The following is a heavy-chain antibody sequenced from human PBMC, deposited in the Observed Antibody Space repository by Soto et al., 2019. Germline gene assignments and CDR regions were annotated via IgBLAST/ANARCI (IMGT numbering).Heavy chain of an antibody. CDR2: ISWDGGIT. CDR1: GFTFDDYT. CDR3: AKAGAYNYGSYFDY. D-gene: IGHD5-18*01. J-gene: IGHJ4*02. V-gene: IGHV3-43*01. Sequence: LRLSCAASGFTFDDYTMQWVRQAPGKGLEWVSLISWDGGITYYADSVKGRFTISRDNSKNSLYLQMNSLTTEDTALYYCAKAGAYNYGSYFDYWGQGTLVTVSS.